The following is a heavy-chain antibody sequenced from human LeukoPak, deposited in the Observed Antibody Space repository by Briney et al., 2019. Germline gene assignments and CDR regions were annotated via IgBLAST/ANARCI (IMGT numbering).Heavy chain of an antibody. J-gene: IGHJ4*02. V-gene: IGHV5-51*01. Sequence: GESLKTSCKGSGYRFTSYWIGWVRQMPGKGPEWMGIIYPGDSDTRYSPSFQGQATISTDKSISTAYLQWSSLKASDTAMYYCARLGLAQQWLASIDYWGQGTLVTVSS. D-gene: IGHD6-19*01. CDR3: ARLGLAQQWLASIDY. CDR2: IYPGDSDT. CDR1: GYRFTSYW.